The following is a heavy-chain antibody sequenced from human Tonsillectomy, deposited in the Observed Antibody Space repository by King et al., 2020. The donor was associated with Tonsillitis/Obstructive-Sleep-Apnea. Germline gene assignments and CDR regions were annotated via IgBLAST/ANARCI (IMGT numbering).Heavy chain of an antibody. CDR2: INHSGST. J-gene: IGHJ6*03. CDR3: GTNAGDYYYYMDV. V-gene: IGHV4-34*01. CDR1: GGSFSGYY. D-gene: IGHD2-2*01. Sequence: VQLQQWGAGLLKPSETLSLTCGVYGGSFSGYYWSWIRQPPGKGLEWIGEINHSGSTDYNSSLKSRVTISRDTSKTQFSLRLTSVTAADTAVYYCGTNAGDYYYYMDVWGKGTTVTVSS.